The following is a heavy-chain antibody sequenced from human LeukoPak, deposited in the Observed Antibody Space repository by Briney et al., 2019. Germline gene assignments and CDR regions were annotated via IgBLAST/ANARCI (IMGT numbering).Heavy chain of an antibody. CDR1: GFTFDDYG. CDR3: AKGPYSGFS. V-gene: IGHV3-20*04. J-gene: IGHJ5*02. Sequence: PGGSLRLSCAASGFTFDDYGMSWVRQAPGKGLEWVSGINWNGGSTGYADSVKGRFTISRDNSKNTLYLQMNSLRAEDTAVYYCAKGPYSGFSWGQGTLVTVSS. D-gene: IGHD1-26*01. CDR2: INWNGGST.